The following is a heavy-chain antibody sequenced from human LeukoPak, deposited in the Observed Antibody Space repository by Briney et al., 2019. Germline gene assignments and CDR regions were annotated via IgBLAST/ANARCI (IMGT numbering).Heavy chain of an antibody. CDR2: ISAYNGNT. CDR1: GYTFTSYG. D-gene: IGHD3-3*01. V-gene: IGHV1-18*01. CDR3: ARDAFMGYDFWSGYQNWFDP. Sequence: ASVKVSCKASGYTFTSYGTSWVRQAPGQGLEWMGWISAYNGNTNYAQKLQGRVTMTADTSTSTAYMELRSLRSDDTAVYYCARDAFMGYDFWSGYQNWFDPWGQGTLVTVSS. J-gene: IGHJ5*02.